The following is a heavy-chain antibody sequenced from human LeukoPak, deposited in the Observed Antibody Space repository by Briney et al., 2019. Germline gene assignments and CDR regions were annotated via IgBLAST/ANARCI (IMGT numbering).Heavy chain of an antibody. D-gene: IGHD6-6*01. J-gene: IGHJ4*02. CDR3: VRKSAARRTSEFDY. CDR1: GYTFTSYG. CDR2: ISAYSGNT. Sequence: GASVKVSCKASGYTFTSYGISWVRQAPGQGLEWMGWISAYSGNTKYAQILQGRVTMTSDTSINTGYMELSSLKSDDTAVYYCVRKSAARRTSEFDYWGQGSLVTVSS. V-gene: IGHV1-18*01.